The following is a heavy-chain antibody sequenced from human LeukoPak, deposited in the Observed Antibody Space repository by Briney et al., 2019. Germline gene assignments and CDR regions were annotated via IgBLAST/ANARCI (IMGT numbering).Heavy chain of an antibody. CDR2: LYTDDTT. V-gene: IGHV3-53*01. Sequence: GGSLRLSCVASGFTISNYYMSLVRQAPGKGLEWVSLLYTDDTTIYADSVEGRFTISRDDSKNTIYLHMTTLRGEATAVYYCARGGAFYWNPRYWGQGTLVTVSS. CDR3: ARGGAFYWNPRY. J-gene: IGHJ4*02. CDR1: GFTISNYY. D-gene: IGHD1-1*01.